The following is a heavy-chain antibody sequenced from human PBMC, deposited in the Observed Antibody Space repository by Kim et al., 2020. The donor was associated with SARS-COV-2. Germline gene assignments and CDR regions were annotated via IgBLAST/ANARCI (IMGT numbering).Heavy chain of an antibody. V-gene: IGHV3-11*06. Sequence: GRFTISRDNAKNSLYLQMNSLRAEDTAVYYCARDCWSYDFWSGYCNYFDYWGQGTLVTVSS. D-gene: IGHD3-3*01. CDR3: ARDCWSYDFWSGYCNYFDY. J-gene: IGHJ4*02.